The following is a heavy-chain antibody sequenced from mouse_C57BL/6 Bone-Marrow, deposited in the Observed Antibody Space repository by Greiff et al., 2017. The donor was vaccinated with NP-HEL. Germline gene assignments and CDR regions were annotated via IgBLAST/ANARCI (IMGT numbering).Heavy chain of an antibody. CDR1: GYTFTSYW. Sequence: QVQLQQPGAELVKPGASVKLSCKASGYTFTSYWMHWVKQRPGQGLEWIGMIHPNSGSTNYNEKFKSKATLTVDKSSSTAYMQLSSLTSEDSAVYYCARPHPKAPITTVTPHWYFDVWGTGTTVTVSS. CDR2: IHPNSGST. CDR3: ARPHPKAPITTVTPHWYFDV. V-gene: IGHV1-64*01. D-gene: IGHD1-1*01. J-gene: IGHJ1*03.